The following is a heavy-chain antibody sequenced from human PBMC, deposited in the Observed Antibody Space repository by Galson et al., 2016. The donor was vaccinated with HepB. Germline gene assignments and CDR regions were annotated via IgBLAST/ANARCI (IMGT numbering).Heavy chain of an antibody. CDR2: ISTTIRTI. J-gene: IGHJ3*01. V-gene: IGHV3-48*02. Sequence: SLRLSCAASGFTLSNSGINWVRQAPGKGLQWISYISTTIRTIYYADSVMGRFTISRDNAKNSVYLQMNSLRDDDTAVYYCARELVRSAFDLWGQGTMVTVSS. CDR1: GFTLSNSG. D-gene: IGHD6-6*01. CDR3: ARELVRSAFDL.